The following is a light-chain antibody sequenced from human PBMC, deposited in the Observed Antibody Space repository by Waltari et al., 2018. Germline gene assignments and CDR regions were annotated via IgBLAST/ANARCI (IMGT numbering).Light chain of an antibody. V-gene: IGLV1-47*01. CDR2: RSD. J-gene: IGLJ3*02. Sequence: QSVLTQPPSASGTPGQRVTISCSGRSSNIGTNYIYWYQQLPATAPKLLIYRSDQRPSGVPHRFSGSKSGTSASLAISGLRSEDEADYYCAAWDDSLGGWVFGGGTKLTVL. CDR3: AAWDDSLGGWV. CDR1: SSNIGTNY.